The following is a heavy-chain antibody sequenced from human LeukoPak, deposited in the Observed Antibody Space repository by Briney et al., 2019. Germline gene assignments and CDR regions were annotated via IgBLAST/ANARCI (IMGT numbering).Heavy chain of an antibody. CDR3: ARAENGYSSSWSYNYYYYMDV. V-gene: IGHV3-21*01. Sequence: GGSLRLSCAASGFTFSSYAMSWVRQAPGKGLEWVSSISSGSSYIYYADSVKGGFTISRDNAKNSLYLQMNSLRAEDTAVYYCARAENGYSSSWSYNYYYYMDVWGKGTTVTISS. CDR1: GFTFSSYA. CDR2: ISSGSSYI. D-gene: IGHD6-13*01. J-gene: IGHJ6*03.